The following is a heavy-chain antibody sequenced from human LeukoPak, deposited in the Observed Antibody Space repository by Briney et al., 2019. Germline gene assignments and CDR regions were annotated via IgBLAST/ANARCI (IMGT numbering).Heavy chain of an antibody. V-gene: IGHV3-49*03. CDR2: IRRKVYGGTP. D-gene: IGHD6-13*01. CDR3: TTGGSSWYYGLLI. J-gene: IGHJ4*02. CDR1: TFTFGDYA. Sequence: GGSLRLSCTSSTFTFGDYAINWIRQAPGKGLEWVGFIRRKVYGGTPEYAASVKGRFTISRDDSKSIAYLQMNSLKTEDTAVYYCTTGGSSWYYGLLIWGQGTLVTVSS.